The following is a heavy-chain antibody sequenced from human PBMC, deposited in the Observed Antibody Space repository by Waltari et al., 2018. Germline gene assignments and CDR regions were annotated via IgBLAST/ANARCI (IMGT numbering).Heavy chain of an antibody. Sequence: QVQLQQWGAGLLKPSETLSLTCAVYGGSFSGYYWSWIRQPPGKGLEWIGEIKHSGSTNYNPSLKSRVTISVDTSKNQFSLKLSSVTAADTAVYYCARGVVAGLLDYWGQGTLVTVSS. V-gene: IGHV4-34*01. CDR2: IKHSGST. CDR3: ARGVVAGLLDY. CDR1: GGSFSGYY. D-gene: IGHD6-19*01. J-gene: IGHJ4*02.